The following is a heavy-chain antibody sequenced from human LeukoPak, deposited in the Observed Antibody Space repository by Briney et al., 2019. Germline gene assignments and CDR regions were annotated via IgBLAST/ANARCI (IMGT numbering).Heavy chain of an antibody. V-gene: IGHV1-24*01. CDR1: GYTLTELS. D-gene: IGHD2-8*01. J-gene: IGHJ4*02. CDR2: LHPEDGET. Sequence: ASVNVSCKVSGYTLTELSMHWVRQAPGKGLEWMGGLHPEDGETIYAQKFQGRVTITEDTSTDTAYMELSSLRSEDTAVYSCASGYCTNGACYILDYRGQGTLVTVSS. CDR3: ASGYCTNGACYILDY.